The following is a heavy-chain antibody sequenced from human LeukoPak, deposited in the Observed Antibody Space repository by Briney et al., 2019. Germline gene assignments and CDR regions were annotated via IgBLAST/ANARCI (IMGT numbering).Heavy chain of an antibody. V-gene: IGHV5-51*01. CDR1: GYSFTTSW. Sequence: GESLTISCKGSGYSFTTSWIGWVRQMPGQGLEWMGTIYPGDSDTRYSPSFQAQITISADKSISTAYLQWSGLKASDTAMYYCARREDSSEYFDSWGQGTLVTVSS. D-gene: IGHD6-13*01. CDR2: IYPGDSDT. J-gene: IGHJ4*02. CDR3: ARREDSSEYFDS.